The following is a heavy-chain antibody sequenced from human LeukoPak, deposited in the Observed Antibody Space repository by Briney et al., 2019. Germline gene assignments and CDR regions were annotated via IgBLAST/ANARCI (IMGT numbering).Heavy chain of an antibody. CDR3: ARDFDFSDYYYYMDV. Sequence: SETLSLTCTVSGGSISSYYWSWIRQPAGKGLEWIGRIYTSGSTNYNPSLKSRVTMSVDTSKNQFSLKLSSVTAADTAVYYCARDFDFSDYYYYMDVWGKGTTVTVSS. D-gene: IGHD3/OR15-3a*01. CDR2: IYTSGST. CDR1: GGSISSYY. J-gene: IGHJ6*03. V-gene: IGHV4-4*07.